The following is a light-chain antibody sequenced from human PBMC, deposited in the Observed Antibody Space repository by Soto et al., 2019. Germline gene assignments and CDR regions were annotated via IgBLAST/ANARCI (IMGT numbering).Light chain of an antibody. CDR2: EGN. V-gene: IGLV2-23*01. J-gene: IGLJ3*02. CDR1: SSDVGSYNL. CDR3: CSFATSGTWV. Sequence: QSALTQPASVSGSPGQSITISCTGTSSDVGSYNLVSWYQQHPGKAPKLMISEGNKRPSGISNRFSGSKFGNTASLTISGLQAEDEDDYYCCSFATSGTWVFGGGTKLTVL.